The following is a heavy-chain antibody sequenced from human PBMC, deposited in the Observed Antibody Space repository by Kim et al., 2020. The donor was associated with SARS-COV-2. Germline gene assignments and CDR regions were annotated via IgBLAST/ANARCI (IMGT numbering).Heavy chain of an antibody. CDR2: ISWNSGSI. J-gene: IGHJ6*02. V-gene: IGHV3-9*01. CDR1: GFTFGDYA. CDR3: AKDVFDFWSGSPYYYYGMDV. D-gene: IGHD3-3*01. Sequence: GGSLRLSCAASGFTFGDYAMHWVRQAPGKGLEWVSGISWNSGSIGYADSVKGRFTISRDNAKNSLYLQMNSLRAEDTALYYCAKDVFDFWSGSPYYYYGMDVWGQGTTVTVSS.